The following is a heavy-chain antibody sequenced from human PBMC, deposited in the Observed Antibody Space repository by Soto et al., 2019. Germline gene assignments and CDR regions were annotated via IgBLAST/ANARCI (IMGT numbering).Heavy chain of an antibody. CDR2: ISGGGFST. V-gene: IGHV3-23*01. J-gene: IGHJ6*02. Sequence: GGSLRLSCAASGFTFSSYAMSWVRLAPGKGLEWVSTISGGGFSTYYADSMKGRFTISRDNSNNTLYLQMNSLRAEDTAVYYCAESDAYQLAYGLDVWGQGTTVTVSS. CDR1: GFTFSSYA. CDR3: AESDAYQLAYGLDV. D-gene: IGHD1-1*01.